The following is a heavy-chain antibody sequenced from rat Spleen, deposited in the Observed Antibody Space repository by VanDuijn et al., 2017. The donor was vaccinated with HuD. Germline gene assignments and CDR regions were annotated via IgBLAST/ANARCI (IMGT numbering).Heavy chain of an antibody. Sequence: EVQLVESGGGLVQPGRSLKLSCAASGFTFSSFAMAWVRQAPKKGLEWVATITSGGSNTYYPDSVKGRFTISRDNAKSTLYLQMNSLQTDDTATYFCARSYGGYSQHWFVYWGQGTLVTVSS. V-gene: IGHV5-25*01. D-gene: IGHD1-11*01. J-gene: IGHJ3*01. CDR3: ARSYGGYSQHWFVY. CDR1: GFTFSSFA. CDR2: ITSGGSNT.